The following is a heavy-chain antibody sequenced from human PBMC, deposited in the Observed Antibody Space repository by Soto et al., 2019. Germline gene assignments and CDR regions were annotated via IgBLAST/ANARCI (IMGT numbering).Heavy chain of an antibody. D-gene: IGHD3-22*01. CDR3: ARESIAYYDSSGYYRLNTGKAHDY. Sequence: QVQLVESGGGVVQPGRSLRLSCAASGFTFSSYAMHWVRQAPGKGLEWVAVISYDGSNKYYADSVKGRFTISRDNSKKTLYMQMNSLRAEDTAGYYCARESIAYYDSSGYYRLNTGKAHDYWGQGTLVTVSS. J-gene: IGHJ4*02. V-gene: IGHV3-30-3*01. CDR2: ISYDGSNK. CDR1: GFTFSSYA.